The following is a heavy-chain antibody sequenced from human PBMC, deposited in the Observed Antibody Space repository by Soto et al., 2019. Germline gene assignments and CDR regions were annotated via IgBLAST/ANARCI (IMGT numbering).Heavy chain of an antibody. CDR1: GFTFRSYS. Sequence: KSGGSLRLSCAASGFTFRSYSMNWIRQAPGKGLEWVSSISTNGNYIYYADSVKGRFTISRDYAKNSLYLQMNSLRAEDTAVYYCARETIFGIVIKGYFDSWGQGTLVTVSS. D-gene: IGHD3-3*01. V-gene: IGHV3-21*01. CDR2: ISTNGNYI. CDR3: ARETIFGIVIKGYFDS. J-gene: IGHJ4*02.